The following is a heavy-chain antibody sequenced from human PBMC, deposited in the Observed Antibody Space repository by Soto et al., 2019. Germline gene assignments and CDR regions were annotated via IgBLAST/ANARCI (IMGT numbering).Heavy chain of an antibody. V-gene: IGHV1-3*01. D-gene: IGHD3-22*01. Sequence: ASVKVSCKASGYTFTSYAMHWVRQAPGQRLEWMGWINAGNGSTKYSQKFQGRVTITRDTSASTAYMELSSLRSEDTAVYYCARTDSSGYTKTNWFDPWGQGTLVTVSS. CDR2: INAGNGST. CDR1: GYTFTSYA. CDR3: ARTDSSGYTKTNWFDP. J-gene: IGHJ5*02.